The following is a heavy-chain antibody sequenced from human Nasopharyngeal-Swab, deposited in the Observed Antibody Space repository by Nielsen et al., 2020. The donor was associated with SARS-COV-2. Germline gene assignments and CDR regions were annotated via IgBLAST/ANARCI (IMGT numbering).Heavy chain of an antibody. V-gene: IGHV4-39*07. J-gene: IGHJ5*02. CDR2: IYYSGST. D-gene: IGHD2/OR15-2a*01. CDR1: GCSISSSSYY. Sequence: SETLSPTCTVSGCSISSSSYYWGWIRQPPGKGLEWIGSIYYSGSTYYNPSLKSRVTISVDTSKNQFSLKLSSVTAADTAVYYCARGILRSNWFDPWGQGTLVTVSS. CDR3: ARGILRSNWFDP.